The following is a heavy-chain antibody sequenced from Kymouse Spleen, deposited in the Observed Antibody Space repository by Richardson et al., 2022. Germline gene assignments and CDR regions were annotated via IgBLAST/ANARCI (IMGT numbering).Heavy chain of an antibody. D-gene: IGHD3-10*01. CDR2: INSDGSST. J-gene: IGHJ6*02. Sequence: EVQLVESGGGLVQPGGSLRLSCAASGFTFSSYWMHWVRQAPGKGLVWVSRINSDGSSTSYADSVKGRFTISRDNAKNTLYLQMNSLRAEDTAVYYCASLYYYGSGSYYRGMDVWGQGTTVTVSS. V-gene: IGHV3-74*01. CDR3: ASLYYYGSGSYYRGMDV. CDR1: GFTFSSYW.